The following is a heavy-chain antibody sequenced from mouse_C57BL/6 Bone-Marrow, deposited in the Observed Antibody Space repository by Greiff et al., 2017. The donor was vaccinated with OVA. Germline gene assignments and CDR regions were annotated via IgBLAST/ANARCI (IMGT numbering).Heavy chain of an antibody. CDR3: AREGNYPYYYAMDY. D-gene: IGHD2-1*01. Sequence: QVQLQQSGAELVRPGASVKLSCKASSYTFTDYYINWVKQRPGQGLEWIARIYPGSGNTYYNEKFKSKATLTAEKSSSTAYMQLSSLTSEDSAVYFCAREGNYPYYYAMDYWGQGTSVTVSS. CDR1: SYTFTDYY. J-gene: IGHJ4*01. CDR2: IYPGSGNT. V-gene: IGHV1-76*01.